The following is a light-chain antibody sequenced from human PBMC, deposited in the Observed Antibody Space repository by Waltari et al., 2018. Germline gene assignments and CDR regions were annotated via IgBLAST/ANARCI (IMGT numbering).Light chain of an antibody. CDR3: QVWDSSSDHVV. CDR2: YDS. Sequence: SYVLTQPPSVSVAPGKTARITWGGTNIGSKSGDWYQQKPGQAPVLVIYYDSDRPSGIPERFSGSNSGNTATLTISRVEAGDEADYYCQVWDSSSDHVVFGGGTKLTVL. V-gene: IGLV3-21*04. CDR1: NIGSKS. J-gene: IGLJ2*01.